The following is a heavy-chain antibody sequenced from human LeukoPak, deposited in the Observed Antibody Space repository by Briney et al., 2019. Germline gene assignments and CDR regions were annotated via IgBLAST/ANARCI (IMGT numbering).Heavy chain of an antibody. V-gene: IGHV3-30*04. Sequence: GGSLRLSCAASGFTFSSYAMHWVRQAPGKGLEWVAVISYDGSNKYYADSVKGRFTISRDNSKNTLYLQMDSLRAEDTAVYYCARDRTAMVTPWFDPWGQGTLVTVSS. J-gene: IGHJ5*02. CDR3: ARDRTAMVTPWFDP. CDR1: GFTFSSYA. CDR2: ISYDGSNK. D-gene: IGHD5-18*01.